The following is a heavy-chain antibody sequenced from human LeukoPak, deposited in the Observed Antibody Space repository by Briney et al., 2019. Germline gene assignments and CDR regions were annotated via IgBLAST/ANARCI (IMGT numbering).Heavy chain of an antibody. CDR2: ISYDGSNK. CDR3: ARRITMVRGVTY. CDR1: GFTGSNNY. Sequence: GGSLRLSCAASGFTGSNNYMSWVRQAPGKGLEWVAVISYDGSNKYYADSVKGRFTISRDNSKNTLYLQMNSLRAEDTAVYYCARRITMVRGVTYWGQGTLVTVSS. J-gene: IGHJ4*02. D-gene: IGHD3-10*01. V-gene: IGHV3-30*03.